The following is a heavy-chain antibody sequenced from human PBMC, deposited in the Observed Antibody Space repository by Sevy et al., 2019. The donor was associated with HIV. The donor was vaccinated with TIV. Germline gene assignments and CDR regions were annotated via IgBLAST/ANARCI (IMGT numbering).Heavy chain of an antibody. D-gene: IGHD2-8*01. CDR2: ISSSSSYI. CDR1: GFTFSSYS. J-gene: IGHJ6*02. CDR3: AREGEYCTNGVCYTLGYYGMDV. Sequence: GGSLRLSCAASGFTFSSYSMNWVRQAPGKGLEWVSSISSSSSYIYYADSVKGRFTISRANAKNSLYLQMNSLGAEDTAVYYCAREGEYCTNGVCYTLGYYGMDVWGQGTTVTVSS. V-gene: IGHV3-21*01.